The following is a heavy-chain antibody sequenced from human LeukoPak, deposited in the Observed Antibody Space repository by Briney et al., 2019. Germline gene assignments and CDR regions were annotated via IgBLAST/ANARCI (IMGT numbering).Heavy chain of an antibody. CDR3: ARVFPGSSWYSGSDYYYMDV. J-gene: IGHJ6*03. CDR2: IYTSGST. V-gene: IGHV4-4*07. CDR1: GGSISSYY. Sequence: SETLSLTCTVSGGSISSYYWSWIRQPAGKGLEWIGRIYTSGSTNYNPSLKSRVTISVDTSKNQFSLKLSSVTAADTAVYYCARVFPGSSWYSGSDYYYMDVWGKGTTVTVSS. D-gene: IGHD6-13*01.